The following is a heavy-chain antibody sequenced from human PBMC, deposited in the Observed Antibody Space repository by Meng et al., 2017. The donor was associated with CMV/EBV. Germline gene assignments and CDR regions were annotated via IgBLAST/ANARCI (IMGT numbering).Heavy chain of an antibody. CDR2: ISYDGSNK. CDR1: GFTFSSYA. V-gene: IGHV3-30-3*01. J-gene: IGHJ4*02. Sequence: GESLKISCAASGFTFSSYAMHWVRQAPGKGLEWVAVISYDGSNKYYADSVKGRFTISRDNSKNTLYLQMNSLRAEDTAVYYCAREGNSGSSVDYWGQGTLVTVYS. D-gene: IGHD1-26*01. CDR3: AREGNSGSSVDY.